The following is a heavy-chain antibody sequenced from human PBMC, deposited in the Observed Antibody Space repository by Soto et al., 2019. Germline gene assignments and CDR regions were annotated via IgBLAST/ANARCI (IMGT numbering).Heavy chain of an antibody. J-gene: IGHJ5*01. D-gene: IGHD3-10*01. CDR2: IYHSGSA. CDR1: GGSIKTDNW. Sequence: SETLSLTCDVSGGSIKTDNWWTWVRQSPGKGLEWIGEIYHSGSAFYNPSLNNRLTISIDKSKKQFSLTLTSVTAADTAVYFCATAESVLVAKGFDLWGQGLQVTVSS. V-gene: IGHV4-4*02. CDR3: ATAESVLVAKGFDL.